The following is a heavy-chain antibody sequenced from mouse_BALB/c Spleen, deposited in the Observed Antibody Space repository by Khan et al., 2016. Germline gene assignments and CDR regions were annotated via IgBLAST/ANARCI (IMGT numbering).Heavy chain of an antibody. Sequence: VQLKQSGAELVKPGASVKLSCTASGFNIKDTYMHWVKQRPEQGLEWIGRIDPANGNTKYDPKFQGKATITADTSSNTAYLQLSSLTSEDTAVYYCARGLRSGAMDYWGQGTSVTVSS. CDR3: ARGLRSGAMDY. J-gene: IGHJ4*01. CDR2: IDPANGNT. CDR1: GFNIKDTY. D-gene: IGHD1-1*01. V-gene: IGHV14-3*02.